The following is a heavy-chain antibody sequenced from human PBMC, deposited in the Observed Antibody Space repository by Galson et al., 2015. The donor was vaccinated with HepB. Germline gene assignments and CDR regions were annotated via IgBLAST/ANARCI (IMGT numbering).Heavy chain of an antibody. CDR3: VRVFFGSERYSAYWYFDL. V-gene: IGHV3-48*02. CDR2: ISTNGATI. J-gene: IGHJ2*01. Sequence: LRLSCAASGFTFSAYTMNWVRRAPGKGLESTAYISTNGATIYYADSVKGRFTVSRDNARNSLYLQMNSLRDQDTAVYSCVRVFFGSERYSAYWYFDLWGRGTLVTVSS. D-gene: IGHD3-10*01. CDR1: GFTFSAYT.